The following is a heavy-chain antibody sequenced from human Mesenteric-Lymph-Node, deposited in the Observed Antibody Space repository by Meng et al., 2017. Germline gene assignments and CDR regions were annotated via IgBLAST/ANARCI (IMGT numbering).Heavy chain of an antibody. CDR3: AKVFLERQLESHDAFDI. J-gene: IGHJ3*02. CDR2: IWYDGSNK. Sequence: GGSLRLSCAASGFTFSSYGMHWVRQAPGKGLEWVAVIWYDGSNKYYADSVKGRFTISRDNSKNTLYLQMNSLRAEDTAVYYCAKVFLERQLESHDAFDIWGQGTMVTVSS. D-gene: IGHD6-13*01. CDR1: GFTFSSYG. V-gene: IGHV3-33*06.